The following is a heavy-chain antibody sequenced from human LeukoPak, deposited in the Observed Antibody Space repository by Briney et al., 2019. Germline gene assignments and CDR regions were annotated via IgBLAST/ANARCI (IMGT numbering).Heavy chain of an antibody. CDR3: AKERDGSGSSFDY. J-gene: IGHJ4*02. Sequence: GGSLRLSCEAAGFTLSSYAMSWVRQAPGKGLEWVSVISGSGDTTDYADSVKGRFTISRDNSKNTLYLQMNSLRAEDTALYYCAKERDGSGSSFDYWGQGTLVTVAS. CDR2: ISGSGDTT. V-gene: IGHV3-23*01. CDR1: GFTLSSYA. D-gene: IGHD3-10*01.